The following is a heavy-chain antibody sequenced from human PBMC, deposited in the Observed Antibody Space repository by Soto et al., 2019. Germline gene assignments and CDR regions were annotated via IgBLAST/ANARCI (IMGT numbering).Heavy chain of an antibody. J-gene: IGHJ1*01. CDR1: GFIFTNYW. V-gene: IGHV3-74*01. Sequence: LRLSCAASGFIFTNYWMHWVRQAPGERLVWVARISGDGTTTTYVDSAKGRFTISKDNAKNTVYLQMNGLRTEDTAVYYCGRGSGPRGRPYWGQGITVTVSS. CDR3: GRGSGPRGRPY. CDR2: ISGDGTTT. D-gene: IGHD3-16*01.